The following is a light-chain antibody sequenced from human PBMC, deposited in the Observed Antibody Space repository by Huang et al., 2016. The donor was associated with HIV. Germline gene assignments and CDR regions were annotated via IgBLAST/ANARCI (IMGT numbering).Light chain of an antibody. V-gene: IGKV3-11*01. Sequence: EIVLTQSPATLSLSPGERATLSCRASQSVRNYLAWYQKKAGQAPRLLIYDASNSATGIPARFSGSGSGTDFTLTISSLEPEDFAVYYCQQRSDWPRTFGQGTKVEIK. CDR2: DAS. CDR1: QSVRNY. CDR3: QQRSDWPRT. J-gene: IGKJ1*01.